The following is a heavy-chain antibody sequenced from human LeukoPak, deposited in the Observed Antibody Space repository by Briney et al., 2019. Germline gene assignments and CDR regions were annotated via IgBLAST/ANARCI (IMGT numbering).Heavy chain of an antibody. CDR3: ARTVTTTHFEN. CDR2: IYHSGGT. J-gene: IGHJ4*02. CDR1: GGSISSTGYS. D-gene: IGHD4-11*01. Sequence: PSGTLSLTCAVSGGSISSTGYSWSWIRQSPGKGLEWIGYIYHSGGTYYNPSLRSRVTISIDRSKNQFSLNLSSVTAADTAVYYCARTVTTTHFENWGQGILVTVPS. V-gene: IGHV4-30-2*06.